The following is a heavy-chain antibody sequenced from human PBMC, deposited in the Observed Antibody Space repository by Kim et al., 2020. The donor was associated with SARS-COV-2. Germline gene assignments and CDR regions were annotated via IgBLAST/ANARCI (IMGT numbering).Heavy chain of an antibody. CDR2: IYPGDSDT. D-gene: IGHD6-19*01. CDR3: ARRHGIAVAGNWFDP. V-gene: IGHV5-51*01. CDR1: GYSFTSYW. J-gene: IGHJ5*02. Sequence: GESLKISCKGSGYSFTSYWIGWVRQMPGKGLEWMGIIYPGDSDTRYSLSFQGQVTISADKSISTAYLQWSSLKASDTAMYYCARRHGIAVAGNWFDPWGQGTLVTVSS.